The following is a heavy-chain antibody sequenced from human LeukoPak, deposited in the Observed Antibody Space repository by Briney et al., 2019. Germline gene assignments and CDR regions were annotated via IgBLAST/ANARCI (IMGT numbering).Heavy chain of an antibody. CDR2: ISGGGGSP. CDR1: GFTVSNYA. CDR3: AKGRGSGYYNYFEY. D-gene: IGHD3-22*01. V-gene: IGHV3-23*01. Sequence: GGSLRLCCAASGFTVSNYAMRWVRQAPGKGLEWVSSISGGGGSPYYADSVKGRFTISRDNSKNTLYLQMNSLRAEDTAVYYCAKGRGSGYYNYFEYWGQGTLVTVSS. J-gene: IGHJ4*02.